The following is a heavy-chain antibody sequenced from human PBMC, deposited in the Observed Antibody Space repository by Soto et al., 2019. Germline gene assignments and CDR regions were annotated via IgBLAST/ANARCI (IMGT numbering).Heavy chain of an antibody. V-gene: IGHV6-1*01. CDR3: ARDSRIAVAGTFDY. D-gene: IGHD6-19*01. CDR1: GDSVSSNSAA. J-gene: IGHJ4*02. CDR2: TYYRSKWYN. Sequence: KQSQTLSLTCAISGDSVSSNSAAWNWIRQSPSRGLEWLGRTYYRSKWYNDYAVSVKSRITINPDTSKNQFSLQLNSVTPEDTAVYYCARDSRIAVAGTFDYWGQGTLVTVSS.